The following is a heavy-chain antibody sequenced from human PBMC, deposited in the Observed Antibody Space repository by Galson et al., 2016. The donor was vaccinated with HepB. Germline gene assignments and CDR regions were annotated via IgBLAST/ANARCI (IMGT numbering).Heavy chain of an antibody. V-gene: IGHV3-21*01. J-gene: IGHJ4*02. CDR2: ISRGSGYI. CDR1: GFRFSGHG. Sequence: SLRLSCAASGFRFSGHGMHWVRQAPGKGLEWVSSISRGSGYIYYADSVKGRFTISRDNAKNSLYLQMNSLRAEDTAVYYCCVDTAMDYVFDYWGQGTLVTVSS. CDR3: CVDTAMDYVFDY. D-gene: IGHD5-18*01.